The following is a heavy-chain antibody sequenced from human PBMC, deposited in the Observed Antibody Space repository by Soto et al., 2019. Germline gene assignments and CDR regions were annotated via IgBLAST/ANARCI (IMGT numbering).Heavy chain of an antibody. CDR1: NFSISNGYY. Sequence: SETLSLTCAVSNFSISNGYYWSWIRQPPGRGLEWLGSMYHRGTSSYYNPSLTGRVSISIDSSKNQFSLSLTSVTAADTAIYYCAREAFNYYDPTAFYSEYWGRGTLVTVS. D-gene: IGHD3-16*01. V-gene: IGHV4-38-2*02. J-gene: IGHJ4*02. CDR2: MYHRGTSS. CDR3: AREAFNYYDPTAFYSEY.